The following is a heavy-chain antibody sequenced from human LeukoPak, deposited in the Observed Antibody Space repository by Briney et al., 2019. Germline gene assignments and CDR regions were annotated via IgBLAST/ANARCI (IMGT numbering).Heavy chain of an antibody. CDR2: ISWNSGSI. V-gene: IGHV3-9*01. CDR1: GFIFNNYA. Sequence: GGSLRLSCAGSGFIFNNYAMHWVRQPPGKGLEWVSGISWNSGSIDYADSVKGRFTISRDNAKNSPYLQMDSLRVEDTAFYYCAKDNRRHYTSGPNPDSLHWGQGALVTVSS. CDR3: AKDNRRHYTSGPNPDSLH. J-gene: IGHJ4*02. D-gene: IGHD6-19*01.